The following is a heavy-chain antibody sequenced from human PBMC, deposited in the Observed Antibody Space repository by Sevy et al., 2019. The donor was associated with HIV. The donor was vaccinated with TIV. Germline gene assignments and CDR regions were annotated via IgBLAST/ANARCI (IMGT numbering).Heavy chain of an antibody. CDR3: AKDLTGRYSSSSGDFDY. CDR1: GFTFSSYG. J-gene: IGHJ4*02. D-gene: IGHD6-6*01. CDR2: ISYDGTNK. V-gene: IGHV3-30*18. Sequence: LSLTCAASGFTFSSYGMHWVRQAPGKGLEWVAVISYDGTNKYYADSVKGRFTISRDNSKNTLYLQMNSLRAEDTAVYYCAKDLTGRYSSSSGDFDYWGQGTLVTVSS.